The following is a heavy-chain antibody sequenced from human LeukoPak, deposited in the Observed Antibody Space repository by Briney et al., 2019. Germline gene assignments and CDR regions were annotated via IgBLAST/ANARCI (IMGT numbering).Heavy chain of an antibody. CDR2: IKQDGSEK. J-gene: IGHJ4*02. CDR3: ARVGGEYSGGSWDYGFDY. CDR1: GFTFGSYW. V-gene: IGHV3-7*01. Sequence: PGGSLRLSCAASGFTFGSYWMSWVRQAPGKGLEWVANIKQDGSEKYYVDSVKGRFTISRDNAKNSLYLQMNSLRAEDTAVYYCARVGGEYSGGSWDYGFDYWGQGTLVTVSS. D-gene: IGHD2-15*01.